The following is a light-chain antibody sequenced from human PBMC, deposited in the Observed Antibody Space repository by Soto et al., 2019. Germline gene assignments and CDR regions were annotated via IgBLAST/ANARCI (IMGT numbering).Light chain of an antibody. V-gene: IGLV2-14*01. Sequence: QSALTQPASVSGSPGQSITISCTGTSSDVGDYPYVSWYQQHPGEVPKLIIYEVTNRPSGVTSRFSGSKSENTASLTISGLQAEDEAAYSRSSYSATNTLVFGGGTQVTVL. J-gene: IGLJ1*01. CDR3: SSYSATNTLV. CDR2: EVT. CDR1: SSDVGDYPY.